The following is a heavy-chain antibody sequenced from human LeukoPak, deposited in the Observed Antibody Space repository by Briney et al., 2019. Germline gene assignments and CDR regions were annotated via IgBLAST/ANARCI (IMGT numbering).Heavy chain of an antibody. CDR1: GFTFSSYG. J-gene: IGHJ5*02. V-gene: IGHV3-30*02. Sequence: GGSLILSCAASGFTFSSYGMHWVRQAPGKGLEWVAFIRYDGSNKYYADSVKGRFTISRDNSKNTLYLQMNSLRAEDTAVYYCANRPPYSSSSENWFDPWGQGTLVTVSS. CDR2: IRYDGSNK. D-gene: IGHD6-6*01. CDR3: ANRPPYSSSSENWFDP.